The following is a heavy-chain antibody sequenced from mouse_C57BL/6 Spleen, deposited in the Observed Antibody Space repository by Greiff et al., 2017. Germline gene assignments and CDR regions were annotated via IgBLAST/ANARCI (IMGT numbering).Heavy chain of an antibody. CDR1: GFSFNTYA. CDR3: VRQGEYSYARGY. J-gene: IGHJ4*01. V-gene: IGHV10-1*01. Sequence: EVQLVESGGGLVQPKGSLKLSCAASGFSFNTYAMNWVRQAPGKGLEWVARIRSKSNNYATYYADSVKDRFTMSRDGSESRLYLQMNNLQTEDTAMYYGVRQGEYSYARGYWGQGTSVTVCS. D-gene: IGHD5-1*01. CDR2: IRSKSNNYAT.